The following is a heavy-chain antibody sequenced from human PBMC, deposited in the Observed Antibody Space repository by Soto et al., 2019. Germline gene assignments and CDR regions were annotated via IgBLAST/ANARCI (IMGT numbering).Heavy chain of an antibody. CDR3: ARSSIAAAGTGIDY. J-gene: IGHJ4*02. CDR1: GFTFSSYA. Sequence: PGGSLRLSCAASGFTFSSYAMHWVRQGPGKGLEWVAVISYDGSSKYCADSVKGRFTISRDNSKNTLYLQMNSLRAEDTAVYYCARSSIAAAGTGIDYWGQGTMVTVSS. CDR2: ISYDGSSK. D-gene: IGHD6-13*01. V-gene: IGHV3-30-3*01.